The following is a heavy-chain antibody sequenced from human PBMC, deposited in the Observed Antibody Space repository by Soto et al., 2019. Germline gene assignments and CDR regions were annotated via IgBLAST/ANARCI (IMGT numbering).Heavy chain of an antibody. CDR2: INAGNGNT. CDR3: AREWLFPIDAFDI. Sequence: ASVKVSCKASGYTFTSYALHWVRQAPGQRLEWMGWINAGNGNTKYSQKFQGRVTITRDPSASTAYMELSSLRSEDTAVYYCAREWLFPIDAFDICGQGTMVTVSS. V-gene: IGHV1-3*01. CDR1: GYTFTSYA. D-gene: IGHD3-22*01. J-gene: IGHJ3*02.